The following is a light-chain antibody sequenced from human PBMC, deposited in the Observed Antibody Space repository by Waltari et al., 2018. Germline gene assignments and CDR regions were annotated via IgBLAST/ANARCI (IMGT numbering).Light chain of an antibody. V-gene: IGKV1-39*01. CDR2: ATS. CDR1: EDLNKY. Sequence: DIQMTQSPSSLSASVGDRVTITCRASEDLNKYLNWYQQKPGKAPRLLISATSTLRSGVPSRFSGSSSGTDFSLTISSLQAEDFAIYHCQQSYRAPLTFGGGTKVEI. J-gene: IGKJ4*01. CDR3: QQSYRAPLT.